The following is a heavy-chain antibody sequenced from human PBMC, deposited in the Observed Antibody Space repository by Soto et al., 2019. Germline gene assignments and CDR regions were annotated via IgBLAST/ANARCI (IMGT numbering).Heavy chain of an antibody. D-gene: IGHD6-19*01. CDR1: GGSISGSY. CDR3: ARSVAVPGAHIDY. V-gene: IGHV4-59*01. CDR2: VYYTGST. Sequence: SETLSLTCSDSGGSISGSYWSWIRQSPGKGLEWLGYVYYTGSTNYSPSLRSRVSISVDTSKNEFSLRLSSVTAADTAVYFCARSVAVPGAHIDYWGQGTQVTVSS. J-gene: IGHJ4*02.